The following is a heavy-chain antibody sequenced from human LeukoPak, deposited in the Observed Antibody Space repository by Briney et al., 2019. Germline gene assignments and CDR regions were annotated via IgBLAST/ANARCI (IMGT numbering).Heavy chain of an antibody. J-gene: IGHJ4*02. CDR1: GFTFSSYW. V-gene: IGHV3-7*01. Sequence: GGSLRLSCAASGFTFSSYWMSWVRQAPGKGLEWLASIKQDGSEKYYVDSVKGRFTISRDNAKNSLYLQMNSLRAEDTAVYYCARDLLDIVVVVAASHYFDYWGQGTLVTVSS. CDR2: IKQDGSEK. CDR3: ARDLLDIVVVVAASHYFDY. D-gene: IGHD2-15*01.